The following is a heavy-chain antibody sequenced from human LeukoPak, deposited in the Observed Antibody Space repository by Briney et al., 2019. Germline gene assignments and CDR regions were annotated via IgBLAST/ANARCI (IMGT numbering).Heavy chain of an antibody. J-gene: IGHJ4*02. CDR2: ISYDGSNK. D-gene: IGHD2-2*01. CDR3: AREQYEALDY. Sequence: GGSLRLSCAASGFTFSSYGMHWVRQAPGKGLEWVAVISYDGSNKYYADSVKGRFTISRDNSKNTLYLQMNSLRAEDTAVYYCAREQYEALDYWGQGTLVTVSS. CDR1: GFTFSSYG. V-gene: IGHV3-30*03.